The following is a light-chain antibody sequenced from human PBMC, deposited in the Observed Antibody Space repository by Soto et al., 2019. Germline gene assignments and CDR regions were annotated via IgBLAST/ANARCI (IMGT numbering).Light chain of an antibody. J-gene: IGKJ1*01. CDR2: GAS. CDR1: T. Sequence: TLAWYQQKPGQAPRLLIHGASSRVTGFPARFSGSGSGTEFTLTISSLQPDDFATYYCQQYNSYSFGQGTKVDIK. CDR3: QQYNSYS. V-gene: IGKV3-15*01.